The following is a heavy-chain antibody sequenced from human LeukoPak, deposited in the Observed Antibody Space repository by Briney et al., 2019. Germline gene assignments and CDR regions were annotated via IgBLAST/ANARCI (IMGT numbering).Heavy chain of an antibody. CDR2: IYSGGST. Sequence: GGSLRLSCAASGFTVSSNYMSWVRQAPGKGLEWVSVIYSGGSTYYADSVKGRFTISRDHSKNTLYLQMNSLRAEDTAVYYCAREQQLAPYFDYWGQGTLVTVSS. D-gene: IGHD6-13*01. V-gene: IGHV3-53*01. CDR3: AREQQLAPYFDY. J-gene: IGHJ4*02. CDR1: GFTVSSNY.